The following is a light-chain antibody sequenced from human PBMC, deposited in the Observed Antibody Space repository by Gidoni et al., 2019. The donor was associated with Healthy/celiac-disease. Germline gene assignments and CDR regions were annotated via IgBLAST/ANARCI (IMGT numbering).Light chain of an antibody. V-gene: IGLV2-14*01. CDR1: SSDVGGYNY. J-gene: IGLJ2*01. CDR2: EVS. Sequence: QSALTQPASVSGSPGQSLTISCTGNSSDVGGYNYVSWYQQHPGKAPKLMIYEVSNRPSGVSNRFSGSQSGNTASLTISGLQAEDEADYYCSSYTSSSTPVVFGGGTKLTVL. CDR3: SSYTSSSTPVV.